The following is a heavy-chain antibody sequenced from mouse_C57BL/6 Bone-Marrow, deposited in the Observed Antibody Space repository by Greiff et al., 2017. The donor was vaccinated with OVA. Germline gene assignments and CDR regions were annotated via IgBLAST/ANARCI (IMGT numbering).Heavy chain of an antibody. J-gene: IGHJ2*01. CDR1: GYTFTSYG. Sequence: QVQLKQSGAELARPGASVKLSCKASGYTFTSYGISWVKQRTGQGLEWIGEIYPRSGNTYYNEKFKGKATLTADKSSSTAYMELRSLTSEDSAVYFCARSYGCIYGYFDYWGQGTTLTVSS. D-gene: IGHD1-1*01. CDR2: IYPRSGNT. CDR3: ARSYGCIYGYFDY. V-gene: IGHV1-81*01.